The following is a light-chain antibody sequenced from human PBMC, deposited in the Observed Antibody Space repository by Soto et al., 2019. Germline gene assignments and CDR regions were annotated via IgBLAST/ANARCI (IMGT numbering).Light chain of an antibody. J-gene: IGKJ2*01. CDR1: QGISSY. CDR2: AAS. CDR3: QQLNSYLMYT. V-gene: IGKV1-9*01. Sequence: DIQLTQSPSFLSASVGDRVTITCRASQGISSYLAWYQQKPGKAPKLLIYAASTLQSGVPSRFSGSGSGTEFTLTISSLQPEDFATYYCQQLNSYLMYTFGQGTKVDIK.